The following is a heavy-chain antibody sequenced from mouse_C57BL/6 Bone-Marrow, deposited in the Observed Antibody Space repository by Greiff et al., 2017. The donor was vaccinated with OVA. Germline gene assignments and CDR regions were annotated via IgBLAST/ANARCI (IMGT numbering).Heavy chain of an antibody. CDR3: TRGLFDYDEGFDY. V-gene: IGHV5-9-1*02. J-gene: IGHJ2*01. CDR2: ISSGGDYI. D-gene: IGHD2-4*01. CDR1: GFTFSSYS. Sequence: EVQVVESGEGLVKPGGSLKLSCAASGFTFSSYSMSWVRQTPEKRLEWVAYISSGGDYIYYADTVKGRFTISRNNARNTLYLQMSSLKSEDTAMYYCTRGLFDYDEGFDYWGQGTTLTVSS.